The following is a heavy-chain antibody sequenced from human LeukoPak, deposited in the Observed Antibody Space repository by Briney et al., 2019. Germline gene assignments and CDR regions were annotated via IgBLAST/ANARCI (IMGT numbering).Heavy chain of an antibody. J-gene: IGHJ1*01. V-gene: IGHV3-30*01. CDR3: AKTPPYGGLYFQH. CDR1: GFTFSTYP. CDR2: ISYDGTNK. D-gene: IGHD4-23*01. Sequence: GGSLRLSCAASGFTFSTYPMYWVRQAPGKGLEWVAYISYDGTNKYYGDSVKGRFTISRDNSKNTLYLQMNSLRAEDTAVYYCAKTPPYGGLYFQHWGQGTLVTVSS.